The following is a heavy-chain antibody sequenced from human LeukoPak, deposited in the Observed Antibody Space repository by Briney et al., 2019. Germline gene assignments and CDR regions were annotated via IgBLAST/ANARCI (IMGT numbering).Heavy chain of an antibody. CDR2: ISSSSSYI. D-gene: IGHD1-26*01. CDR3: ARDSGIVGALDY. J-gene: IGHJ4*02. V-gene: IGHV3-21*01. Sequence: GGSLRLSCAASRFTFSSYSMNWVRQAPGKGLEWVSSISSSSSYIYYADSVKGRFTISRDNAKNSLYLQMNSPRAEDTAVYYCARDSGIVGALDYWGQGTLVTVSS. CDR1: RFTFSSYS.